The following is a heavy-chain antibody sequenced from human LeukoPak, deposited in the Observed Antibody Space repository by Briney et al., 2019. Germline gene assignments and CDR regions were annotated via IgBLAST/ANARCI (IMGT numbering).Heavy chain of an antibody. CDR2: IKQDGSEK. V-gene: IGHV3-7*04. D-gene: IGHD6-13*01. CDR3: ARDWQWQQLDGDAFDI. Sequence: GGSLRLSCAASGFTFSGYWMSWVRQAPGKGLEWGGNIKQDGSEKYYVDSVKGRFTISRDNAKNSLFLQMNSLRAEDTAVYYCARDWQWQQLDGDAFDIWGQGTMVTVSS. CDR1: GFTFSGYW. J-gene: IGHJ3*02.